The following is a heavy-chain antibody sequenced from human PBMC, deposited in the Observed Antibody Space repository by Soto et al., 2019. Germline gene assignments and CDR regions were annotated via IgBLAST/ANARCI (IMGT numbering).Heavy chain of an antibody. Sequence: GGSLRLSCTVSGFTFNNYGINWVRQAPGKGLEWVSSVSNSGYAYYSDSVKGRFTISRDNAKNSVSLQMNTLRVEDTAVYYCAREDSIIIPAVSDFWGQGTLVTVSS. V-gene: IGHV3-21*01. CDR3: AREDSIIIPAVSDF. D-gene: IGHD3-22*01. CDR2: VSNSGYA. CDR1: GFTFNNYG. J-gene: IGHJ4*02.